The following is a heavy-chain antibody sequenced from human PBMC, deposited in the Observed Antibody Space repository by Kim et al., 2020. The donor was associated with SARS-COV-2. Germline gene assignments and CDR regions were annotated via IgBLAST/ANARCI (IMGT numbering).Heavy chain of an antibody. CDR2: ISAYNGNT. Sequence: ASVKVSCKASGYTFTSYGISWVRQAPGQGLEWMGWISAYNGNTNYAQKLQGRVTMTTDTSTSTAYMELRSLRSDDTAVYYCATTPWNYDYIWGSYRFDYWGQGTLVTVSS. J-gene: IGHJ4*02. V-gene: IGHV1-18*01. D-gene: IGHD3-16*02. CDR3: ATTPWNYDYIWGSYRFDY. CDR1: GYTFTSYG.